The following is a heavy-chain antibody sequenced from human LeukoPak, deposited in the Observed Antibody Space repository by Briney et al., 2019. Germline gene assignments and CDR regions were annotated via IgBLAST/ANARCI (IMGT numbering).Heavy chain of an antibody. V-gene: IGHV3-30*01. CDR2: ISYDGGIK. J-gene: IGHJ4*02. CDR1: GFTFSSYA. D-gene: IGHD3-10*01. Sequence: PGGSLRLSCAASGFTFSSYAMHWVRQAPGKGLEWVAVISYDGGIKNYADCVKGRFTISRDNSKNTLYLQLNSLRAEDAAVYYCARDSTYYYASGSSGPHYFDYWGQGTLVTVSS. CDR3: ARDSTYYYASGSSGPHYFDY.